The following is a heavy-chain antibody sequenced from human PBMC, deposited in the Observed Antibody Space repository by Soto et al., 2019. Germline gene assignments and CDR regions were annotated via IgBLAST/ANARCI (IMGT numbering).Heavy chain of an antibody. D-gene: IGHD1-1*01. CDR3: AKEFGWELQLSHPYYNSGMDV. Sequence: QVQLVESGGGVVQPGRSLRLSCAASGFTFRSYGMHWVRQAPGKGLEWVALMSFDGSNKYYADSVRGRFTISSDNSKSTLYLQMDILRPEDTAVYYRAKEFGWELQLSHPYYNSGMDVWGQGTTVTVSS. CDR1: GFTFRSYG. J-gene: IGHJ6*02. CDR2: MSFDGSNK. V-gene: IGHV3-30*18.